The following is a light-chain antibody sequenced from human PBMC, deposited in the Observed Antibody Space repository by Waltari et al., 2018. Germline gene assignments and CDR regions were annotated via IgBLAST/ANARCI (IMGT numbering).Light chain of an antibody. CDR3: QQYSGHGT. CDR1: QDISLW. Sequence: DIQMTQSPSTLSASVGDRVTITCRASQDISLWLAWYQQIPGKVPRLLIYKASFLQTGVPSRFSGSGSGTEFTLTISSLQPEDSATYYCQQYSGHGTFGQGTKVEIK. J-gene: IGKJ1*01. V-gene: IGKV1-5*03. CDR2: KAS.